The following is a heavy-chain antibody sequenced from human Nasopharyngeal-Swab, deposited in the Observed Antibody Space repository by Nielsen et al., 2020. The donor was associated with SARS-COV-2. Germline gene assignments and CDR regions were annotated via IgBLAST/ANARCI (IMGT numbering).Heavy chain of an antibody. Sequence: GSLRLSCTVSGGSISSSSYYWGWIRQPPGKGLEWIGSIYYSGSTYYNPSLKSRVTISVDTSKNQFSLKLSSVTAADTAVYYCARIALLPSKLLLGNWFDPWGQGTLVTVSS. CDR2: IYYSGST. V-gene: IGHV4-39*01. J-gene: IGHJ5*02. CDR1: GGSISSSSYY. D-gene: IGHD2-15*01. CDR3: ARIALLPSKLLLGNWFDP.